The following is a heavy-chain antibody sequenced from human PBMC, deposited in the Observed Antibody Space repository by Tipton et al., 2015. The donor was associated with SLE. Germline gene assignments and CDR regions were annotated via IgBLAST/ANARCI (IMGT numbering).Heavy chain of an antibody. J-gene: IGHJ4*02. CDR1: GFTFSSYS. CDR2: INHSGST. Sequence: LRLSCAASGFTFSSYSMNWVRQAPGKGLEWIGEINHSGSTNYNPSLKSRVTISVDTSKNQFSLKLSSVTAADTAVYYCARGYSSASLDYWGQGTLVTVSS. D-gene: IGHD6-19*01. V-gene: IGHV4-34*01. CDR3: ARGYSSASLDY.